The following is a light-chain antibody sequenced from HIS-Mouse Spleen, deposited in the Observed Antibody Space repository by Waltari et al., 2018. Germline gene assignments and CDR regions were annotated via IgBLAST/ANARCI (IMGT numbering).Light chain of an antibody. CDR1: SSDVGRYTL. J-gene: IGLJ3*02. CDR2: EGS. V-gene: IGLV2-23*01. CDR3: CSYAGSSTYWV. Sequence: QSALTQPASVSGSPGQSITISCTGTSSDVGRYTLVSWYQQHPGKAPKLMIYEGSKRPSGVSNRFSGSKSGNTASLTISGLQAEDEADYYCCSYAGSSTYWVFVGGTKLTVL.